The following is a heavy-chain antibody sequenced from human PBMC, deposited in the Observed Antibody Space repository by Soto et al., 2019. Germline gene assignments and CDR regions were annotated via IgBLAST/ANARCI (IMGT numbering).Heavy chain of an antibody. Sequence: GGSLRLSCAASGFTFRSYSMNWVRQPPGKGLEWVSYISISSRTIYYADSVKGRFTISRDDAKNSLYLQINSLRDEDTSVYYCARDNGISGSGDPWGEGTLVTVSS. D-gene: IGHD2-21*01. J-gene: IGHJ5*02. CDR2: ISISSRTI. V-gene: IGHV3-48*02. CDR1: GFTFRSYS. CDR3: ARDNGISGSGDP.